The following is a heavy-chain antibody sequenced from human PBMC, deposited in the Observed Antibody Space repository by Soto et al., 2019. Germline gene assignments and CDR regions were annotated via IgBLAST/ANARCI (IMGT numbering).Heavy chain of an antibody. V-gene: IGHV1-46*01. CDR2: INPSGGST. CDR1: SYY. J-gene: IGHJ1*01. D-gene: IGHD3-22*01. CDR3: ARGRYYYDSSGDYFQH. Sequence: SYYMHWVRQAPGQGLEWMGIINPSGGSTSYAQKFQGRVTMTRDTSTSTVYMELSSLRSEDTAVYYCARGRYYYDSSGDYFQHWGQGTLVTVSS.